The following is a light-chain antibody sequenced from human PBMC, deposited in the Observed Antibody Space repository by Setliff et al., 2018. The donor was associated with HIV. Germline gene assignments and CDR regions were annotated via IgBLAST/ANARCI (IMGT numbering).Light chain of an antibody. Sequence: QSVLTQPRSVSGSPGQSVTISCTGTTSDVGGYNFVSWYQHHPGKAPKLMIYDVIKRPSGVPDRFSGSKSGNTASLTISGLQAEDEADYYCTSYSSRSTPYVFGTGTKVTVL. CDR3: TSYSSRSTPYV. V-gene: IGLV2-11*01. J-gene: IGLJ1*01. CDR1: TSDVGGYNF. CDR2: DVI.